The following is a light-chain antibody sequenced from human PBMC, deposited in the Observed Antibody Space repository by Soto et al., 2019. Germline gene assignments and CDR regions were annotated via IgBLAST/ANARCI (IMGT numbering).Light chain of an antibody. CDR3: QQYDSFSVT. J-gene: IGKJ1*01. Sequence: DIQMTQSPSSLSASVGDRVTITCRASQSISSYLNRYQQKPGKAPKLLIYDVSALKRGVPPRFSGSGSGTEFTLTISSLQPEDFATYYCQQYDSFSVTFGQGTKVDIK. V-gene: IGKV1-5*01. CDR1: QSISSY. CDR2: DVS.